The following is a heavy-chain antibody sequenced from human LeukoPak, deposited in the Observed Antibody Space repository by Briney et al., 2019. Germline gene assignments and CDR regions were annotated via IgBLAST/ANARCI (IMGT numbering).Heavy chain of an antibody. CDR3: AREGLTTVANQPENYYMDV. D-gene: IGHD4-23*01. J-gene: IGHJ6*03. CDR2: ISYDGSNK. CDR1: GFTFSSYA. V-gene: IGHV3-30*04. Sequence: GGSLRLSCAASGFTFSSYAMHWVRQAPGKGLEWVAVISYDGSNKYYADSVKGRFTISRDNSKNTLYLQMNSLRAEDTAVYYCAREGLTTVANQPENYYMDVWGKGTTVTVSS.